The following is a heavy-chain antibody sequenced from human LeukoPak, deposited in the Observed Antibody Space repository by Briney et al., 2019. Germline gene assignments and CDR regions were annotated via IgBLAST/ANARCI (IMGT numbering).Heavy chain of an antibody. CDR3: ARDGGTYYYFDH. D-gene: IGHD1-26*01. Sequence: ASVKVSCKASGYTFSNYGISWLRQAPGQGLEWMGWINGYNGYTNYGQNFQGRVTVTTDTSTSTAYMELRGLRYDDTAIYYCARDGGTYYYFDHWGQGTLVTVSS. CDR1: GYTFSNYG. J-gene: IGHJ4*02. CDR2: INGYNGYT. V-gene: IGHV1-18*01.